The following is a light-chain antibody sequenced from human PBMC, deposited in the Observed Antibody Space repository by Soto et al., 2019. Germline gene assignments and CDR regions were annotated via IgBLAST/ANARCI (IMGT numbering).Light chain of an antibody. V-gene: IGKV1-39*01. CDR1: QSISTY. J-gene: IGKJ1*01. CDR3: QQSYSTPWT. CDR2: GAS. Sequence: DTQMTQSPSSLSASVGDRVTITCRASQSISTYLNWYQQKPGKAPNLLIYGASSLQSGVPSRFSGSGSGTDFTLTISSLQPEDFATYYCQQSYSTPWTFGQGTKVEIK.